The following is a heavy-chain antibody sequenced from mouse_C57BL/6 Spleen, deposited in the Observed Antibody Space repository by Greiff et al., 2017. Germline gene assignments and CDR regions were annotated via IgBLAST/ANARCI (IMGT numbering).Heavy chain of an antibody. CDR3: ARCGYDRRSYAMDY. Sequence: VQLQQPGPELVKPGASVKISCKASGYSFTGYYMNWVKQSPEKSLEWIGEINPSTGGTTYNQKFKAKATLTVDKSSSTAYMQLKSLTSEDSAVYYCARCGYDRRSYAMDYWGQGTSVTVAS. D-gene: IGHD2-2*01. CDR2: INPSTGGT. CDR1: GYSFTGYY. V-gene: IGHV1-42*01. J-gene: IGHJ4*01.